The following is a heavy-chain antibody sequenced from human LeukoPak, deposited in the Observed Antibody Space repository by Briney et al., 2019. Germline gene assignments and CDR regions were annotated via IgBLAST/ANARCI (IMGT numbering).Heavy chain of an antibody. CDR2: ISGDGGST. CDR1: GFTFDDYA. CDR3: AKEGFRGDYYGMDV. J-gene: IGHJ6*02. V-gene: IGHV3-43*02. Sequence: GGSLRLSCAASGFTFDDYAMHWVRQAPGKGLEWVSLISGDGGSTYYAGSVKGRFTISRDNSKNSLYLQMNSLRTEDTALYYCAKEGFRGDYYGMDVWGQGTTVTVSS. D-gene: IGHD3-10*01.